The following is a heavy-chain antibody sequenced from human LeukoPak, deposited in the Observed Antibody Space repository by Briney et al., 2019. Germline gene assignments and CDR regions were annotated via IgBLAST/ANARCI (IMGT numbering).Heavy chain of an antibody. V-gene: IGHV3-48*01. D-gene: IGHD3-22*01. Sequence: SGGSLRLSCAASGFTFSSYSMNWVRQAPGKGLEWVSYISSSSSTIYYADSVKGRFTISRDNAKNSLYLQMNSLRAEDTAVYFCARDQGTMIVPDRPFDYWGQGTLVTVSS. CDR1: GFTFSSYS. J-gene: IGHJ4*02. CDR2: ISSSSSTI. CDR3: ARDQGTMIVPDRPFDY.